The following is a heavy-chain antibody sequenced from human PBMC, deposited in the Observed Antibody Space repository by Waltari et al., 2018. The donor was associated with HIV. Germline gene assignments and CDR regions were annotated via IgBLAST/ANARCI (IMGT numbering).Heavy chain of an antibody. CDR3: ARLDILTGFPQYFFDS. D-gene: IGHD3-9*01. CDR1: GDSISNINYY. V-gene: IGHV4-39*01. CDR2: IHSRGST. J-gene: IGHJ4*02. Sequence: QLQLQESGPGLVKSAENLSLACTVSGDSISNINYYWAWNRQPPGKGLEWIGNIHSRGSTYYNPSLKSRVTISVDTSKNQFSLKLSSVTAADTAVYYCARLDILTGFPQYFFDSWGQGTLVTVSS.